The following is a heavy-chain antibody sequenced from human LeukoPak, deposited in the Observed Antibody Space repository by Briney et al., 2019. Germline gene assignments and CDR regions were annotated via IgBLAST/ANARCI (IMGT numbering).Heavy chain of an antibody. V-gene: IGHV3-66*02. Sequence: GGSLRLSCAASGFTVSSNYMSWVRQAPGKGLEGVSVIYSGGSTYYADSVKGRFTISRDNSKNTLYLQMNSLRAEDTAVYYCARDPATGSWDYWGQGTLVTVSS. J-gene: IGHJ4*02. CDR3: ARDPATGSWDY. CDR2: IYSGGST. CDR1: GFTVSSNY.